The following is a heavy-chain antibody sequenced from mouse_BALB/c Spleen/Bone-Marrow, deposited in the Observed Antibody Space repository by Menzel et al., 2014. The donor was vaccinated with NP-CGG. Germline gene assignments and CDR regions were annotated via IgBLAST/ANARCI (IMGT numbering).Heavy chain of an antibody. CDR2: SRNKAKYYTT. J-gene: IGHJ3*01. V-gene: IGHV7-1*02. Sequence: EVQGVESGGGLVQPGDSLRLSCATSGFIFSDFYMEWVRQPPGKRLEWIAASRNKAKYYTTEYSASVKGRFIVSRDTSQSVLYLQMNALRDEDTAIYYCARDVGYGNYFVYWGQGTLVTVSA. CDR1: GFIFSDFY. D-gene: IGHD2-10*02. CDR3: ARDVGYGNYFVY.